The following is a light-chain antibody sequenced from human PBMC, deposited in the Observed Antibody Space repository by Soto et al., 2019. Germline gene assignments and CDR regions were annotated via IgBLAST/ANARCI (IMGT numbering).Light chain of an antibody. Sequence: QSVLTQPPSASGTPGQRVTISCSGSSSNIGSNYVYWYQQLPGTAPKLLIYRNNQRPSGVPDRFSGSKSGTSASLAISGLRSEDEADYYCAVWDDGLRVVFVGGTKLTVL. CDR1: SSNIGSNY. J-gene: IGLJ2*01. V-gene: IGLV1-47*01. CDR3: AVWDDGLRVV. CDR2: RNN.